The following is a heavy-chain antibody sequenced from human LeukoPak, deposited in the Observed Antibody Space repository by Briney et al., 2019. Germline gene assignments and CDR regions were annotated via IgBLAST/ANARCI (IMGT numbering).Heavy chain of an antibody. Sequence: PGGSLRLSCAASGFTFSSYSMNWVRQAPGKGLEWVSSISSSSSYINYADSVKGRFTISRDNAKNSLYLQMNSLRAEDTAVYYCARGVTPNFDYWGQGTLVTVSS. J-gene: IGHJ4*02. CDR3: ARGVTPNFDY. D-gene: IGHD5-18*01. CDR1: GFTFSSYS. V-gene: IGHV3-21*01. CDR2: ISSSSSYI.